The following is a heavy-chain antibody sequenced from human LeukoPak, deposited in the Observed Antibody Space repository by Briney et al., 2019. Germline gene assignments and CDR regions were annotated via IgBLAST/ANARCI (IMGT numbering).Heavy chain of an antibody. Sequence: GGSLRLSCAASGFTFSNYDMHWVRQAPGKGLEWVAIITYDGSNKYYADSVKGRFTISRDNSKNTVYLQMNSLRAEDTAVYYCAKDREGTTFDNWGQGTLVTVSS. V-gene: IGHV3-30*18. CDR3: AKDREGTTFDN. J-gene: IGHJ4*02. CDR2: ITYDGSNK. CDR1: GFTFSNYD. D-gene: IGHD1-7*01.